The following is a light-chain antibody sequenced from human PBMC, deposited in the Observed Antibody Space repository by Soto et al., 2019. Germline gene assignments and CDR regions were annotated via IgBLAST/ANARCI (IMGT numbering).Light chain of an antibody. Sequence: QPVLTQPPSVSGAPGQRVTISCSGSSSNIGAGYGVHWYQHLPGTAPKLLIYNSNNRPSGVPDRFSGSKSGPSASLAITGLQADDEADYYCQSYDSSLSAPYVFGTGTKVTVL. CDR1: SSNIGAGYG. CDR3: QSYDSSLSAPYV. J-gene: IGLJ1*01. V-gene: IGLV1-40*01. CDR2: NSN.